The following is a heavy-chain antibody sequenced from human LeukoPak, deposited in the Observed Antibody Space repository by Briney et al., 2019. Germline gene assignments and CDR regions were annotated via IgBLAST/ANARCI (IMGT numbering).Heavy chain of an antibody. CDR2: IYPGDSHT. V-gene: IGHV5-51*01. Sequence: GESLQISCQGSGSSFTSYWIGWVRQMPGKGLEWMGIIYPGDSHTRYSPSFQGQVTISADKSISTAYLQWSSLKASDTAMYYCARRDYFNYAWFDPWGQGTLVTVSS. J-gene: IGHJ5*02. D-gene: IGHD4-11*01. CDR3: ARRDYFNYAWFDP. CDR1: GSSFTSYW.